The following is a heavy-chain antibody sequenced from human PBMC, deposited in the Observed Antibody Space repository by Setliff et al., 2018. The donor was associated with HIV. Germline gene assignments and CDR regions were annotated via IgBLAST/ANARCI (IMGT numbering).Heavy chain of an antibody. V-gene: IGHV3-7*01. J-gene: IGHJ4*02. CDR3: SRHLGYCSTTNSC. Sequence: LRLSCTASGFTFRNFCMSWVRQAPGKGLEWVANIKEDGSEKYYVDSVKGRFTISRDNAKKSLFLQMNSLRGEDTAVYYCSRHLGYCSTTNSCWGQGTPVTVSS. CDR2: IKEDGSEK. CDR1: GFTFRNFC. D-gene: IGHD2-2*03.